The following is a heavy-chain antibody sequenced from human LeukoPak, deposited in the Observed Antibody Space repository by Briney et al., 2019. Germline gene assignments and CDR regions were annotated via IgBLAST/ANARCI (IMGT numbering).Heavy chain of an antibody. V-gene: IGHV3-9*01. D-gene: IGHD3-22*01. CDR1: GFTFYDYA. Sequence: PGGSLRLSCAASGFTFYDYAMHWVRQAPGKGLEGVSGISWNSGSIGYADSVKGRFTISRDNAKNSLYLQMNSLRAEDTALYYCAKDYYYDSSGLSDYGGQGTLVTVSS. J-gene: IGHJ4*02. CDR3: AKDYYYDSSGLSDY. CDR2: ISWNSGSI.